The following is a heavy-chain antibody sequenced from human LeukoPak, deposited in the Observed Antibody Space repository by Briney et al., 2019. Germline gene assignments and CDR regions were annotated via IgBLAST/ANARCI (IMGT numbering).Heavy chain of an antibody. D-gene: IGHD1-26*01. V-gene: IGHV1-2*06. CDR3: ARDSPIVGTFYAFDI. CDR2: INPNSGGA. Sequence: RVASVKVSCKASGYTFIGYYLHWVRQAPGQGPEWMGHINPNSGGADYAQKFRGRVTMTRDTSISTVYMELSRLRSDDTAVYYCARDSPIVGTFYAFDIWGQGTMVTVSP. CDR1: GYTFIGYY. J-gene: IGHJ3*02.